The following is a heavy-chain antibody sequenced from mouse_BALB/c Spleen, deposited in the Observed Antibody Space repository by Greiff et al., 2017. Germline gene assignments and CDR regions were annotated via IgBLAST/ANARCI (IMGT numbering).Heavy chain of an antibody. CDR3: ARSYDYDVDYAMDY. V-gene: IGHV1-7*01. CDR1: GYTFTSYW. J-gene: IGHJ4*01. CDR2: INPSTGYT. Sequence: VQLQQSGAELAKPGASVKMSCKASGYTFTSYWMHWVKQRPGQGLEWIGYINPSTGYTEYNQKFKDKATLTADKSSSTAYMQLSSLTSEDSAVYYCARSYDYDVDYAMDYWGQGTSVTVSS. D-gene: IGHD2-4*01.